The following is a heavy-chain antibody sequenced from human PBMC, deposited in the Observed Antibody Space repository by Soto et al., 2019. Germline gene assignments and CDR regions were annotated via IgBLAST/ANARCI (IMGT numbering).Heavy chain of an antibody. V-gene: IGHV1-46*03. Sequence: ASVEVSCEASGYTFTSYYMHWVRQAPGQGLEWMGIINPSGGSTSYAQKFQGRVTMTRDTSTSTVYMELSSLRFEDTAVYYCARDRQQLGIFDYWGQGTLVTVSS. D-gene: IGHD6-13*01. CDR2: INPSGGST. CDR3: ARDRQQLGIFDY. J-gene: IGHJ4*02. CDR1: GYTFTSYY.